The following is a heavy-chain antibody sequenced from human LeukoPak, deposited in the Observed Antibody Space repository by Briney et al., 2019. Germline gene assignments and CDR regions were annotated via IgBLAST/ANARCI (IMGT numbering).Heavy chain of an antibody. CDR1: GGSISGHY. V-gene: IGHV4-59*11. J-gene: IGHJ5*02. D-gene: IGHD3-3*01. CDR2: IYYSGST. CDR3: ARRWSGTINWFDP. Sequence: SETLSLTCTVSGGSISGHYWSWIRQPPGKGLEWIGYIYYSGSTNYNPSLKSRVTISVDTSKNQFSLKLSSVTAADTAVYYCARRWSGTINWFDPWGQGTLVTVSS.